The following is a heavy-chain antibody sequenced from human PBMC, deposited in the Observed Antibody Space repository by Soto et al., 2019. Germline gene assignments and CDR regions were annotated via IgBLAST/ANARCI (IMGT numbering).Heavy chain of an antibody. D-gene: IGHD3-22*01. Sequence: KVSCKASGGTFSSYAISWVRQAPGQGLEWMGGIIPIFGTANYAQKFQGRVTITADESTSTAYMELSSLRSEDTAVYYCARAYYYDSSGFGYFDHWGQGTLVTVSS. CDR2: IIPIFGTA. CDR3: ARAYYYDSSGFGYFDH. V-gene: IGHV1-69*01. CDR1: GGTFSSYA. J-gene: IGHJ4*02.